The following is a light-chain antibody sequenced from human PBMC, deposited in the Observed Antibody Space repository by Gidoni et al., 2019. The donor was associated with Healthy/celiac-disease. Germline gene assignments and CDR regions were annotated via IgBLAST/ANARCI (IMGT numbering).Light chain of an antibody. CDR1: HVISNY. J-gene: IGKJ2*01. CDR2: DAS. CDR3: QQYDNLPRA. Sequence: IQMTQCPSSLSASVGDRVTITCQASHVISNYLNWYQQKPGKAPNLLNYDASNLETGVPSRFSRSGSGTDFTFTISRLHPEDIATYYCQQYDNLPRAFGQGTKLEIK. V-gene: IGKV1-33*01.